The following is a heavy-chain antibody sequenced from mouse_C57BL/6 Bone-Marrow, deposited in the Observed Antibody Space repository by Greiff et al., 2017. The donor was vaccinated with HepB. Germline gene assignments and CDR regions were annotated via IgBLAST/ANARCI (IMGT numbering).Heavy chain of an antibody. J-gene: IGHJ2*01. CDR1: GFTFSSFG. Sequence: EVKLMESGGGLVQPGGSRKLSCSPSGFTFSSFGMHWVRQVPEKGLEWVAYISSDSTTVYYAVTVKGRFIISRDNPKNTLFLQMTRLRSEDSAMYYCARLGVSSYFDYWGQGTTLTVSS. CDR3: ARLGVSSYFDY. CDR2: ISSDSTTV. V-gene: IGHV5-17*02.